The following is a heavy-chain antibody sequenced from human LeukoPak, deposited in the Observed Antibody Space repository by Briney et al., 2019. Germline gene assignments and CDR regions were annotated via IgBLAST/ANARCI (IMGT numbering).Heavy chain of an antibody. D-gene: IGHD6-13*01. Sequence: GGSLRLSCAASGFTFSSYSMNWVRQAPGKGLEWVSSISSSSSYIYYADSVKGRFTISRDNAKNPLYLQMNSLRAEDTAVYYCASSPYSSSWPEYGTYYGMDVWGQGTTVTASS. CDR2: ISSSSSYI. CDR3: ASSPYSSSWPEYGTYYGMDV. V-gene: IGHV3-21*01. CDR1: GFTFSSYS. J-gene: IGHJ6*02.